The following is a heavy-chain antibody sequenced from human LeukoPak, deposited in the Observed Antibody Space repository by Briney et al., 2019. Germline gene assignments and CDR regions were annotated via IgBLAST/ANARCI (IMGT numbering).Heavy chain of an antibody. Sequence: SETLSLTCTVSGGSLNTYYWNWIRHPPGKGLECIVYISHSAGTNYNPSLKSRVTISMATSKNQFALKLTSLSAWDTAVYYCATGGDTSGSFYYFDSWAQGTLVTVSS. V-gene: IGHV4-59*01. J-gene: IGHJ4*02. CDR1: GGSLNTYY. CDR2: ISHSAGT. CDR3: ATGGDTSGSFYYFDS. D-gene: IGHD3-22*01.